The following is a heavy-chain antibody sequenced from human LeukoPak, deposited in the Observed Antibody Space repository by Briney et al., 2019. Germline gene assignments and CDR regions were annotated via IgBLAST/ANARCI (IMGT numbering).Heavy chain of an antibody. CDR1: GFTFSSYG. CDR3: AKDLFSGSGRAGNMDV. V-gene: IGHV3-30*18. J-gene: IGHJ6*03. D-gene: IGHD3-10*01. CDR2: ISYGGSNK. Sequence: GGSLRLSCAASGFTFSSYGMHWVRQAPGKGLEWVAVISYGGSNKYYADSVKGRFTISRDNSKSTLYLQMNSLRDEDTAVYYCAKDLFSGSGRAGNMDVWGKGTTVTVSS.